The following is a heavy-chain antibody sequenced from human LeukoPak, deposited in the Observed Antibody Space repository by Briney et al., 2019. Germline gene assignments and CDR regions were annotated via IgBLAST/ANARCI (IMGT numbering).Heavy chain of an antibody. CDR1: GGSISSYY. Sequence: PSETLSLTCTVSGGSISSYYFNWIRQPAGKGLEWIGRVYSSVSTNYNPSLKSRVTMSVDTSKNQLSLNLSSVTAADTAMYYCARDLGSSSYFDYWGPGTLVTVSS. CDR2: VYSSVST. CDR3: ARDLGSSSYFDY. V-gene: IGHV4-4*07. J-gene: IGHJ4*02. D-gene: IGHD6-19*01.